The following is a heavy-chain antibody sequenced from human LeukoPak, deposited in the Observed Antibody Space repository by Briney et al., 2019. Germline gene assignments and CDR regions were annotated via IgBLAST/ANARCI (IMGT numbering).Heavy chain of an antibody. J-gene: IGHJ1*01. CDR2: IRLDGVTT. Sequence: GGSLRLSCAASGFTFSTYGMHWVRQAPGKGLEWVAFIRLDGVTTYHADSVKGRFTISRDNSKNTLYLQMNSLRTEDTAMYYCAKGYDTRHWGQGTLVIVSS. CDR1: GFTFSTYG. D-gene: IGHD3-9*01. V-gene: IGHV3-30*02. CDR3: AKGYDTRH.